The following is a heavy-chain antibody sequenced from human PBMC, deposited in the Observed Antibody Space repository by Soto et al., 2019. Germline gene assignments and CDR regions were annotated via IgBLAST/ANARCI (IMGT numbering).Heavy chain of an antibody. CDR3: ARYPRAARPYPFDY. Sequence: PSETLSLTCTVSGGSISSSNYYWGWIRQPPGKGLEWIGSIYYSGSSYYNPSLKSRVTISVDTSKNQFSLKLTSVTAADTAVYYCARYPRAARPYPFDYWGQGNLVTVSS. J-gene: IGHJ4*02. CDR1: GGSISSSNYY. V-gene: IGHV4-39*01. D-gene: IGHD6-6*01. CDR2: IYYSGSS.